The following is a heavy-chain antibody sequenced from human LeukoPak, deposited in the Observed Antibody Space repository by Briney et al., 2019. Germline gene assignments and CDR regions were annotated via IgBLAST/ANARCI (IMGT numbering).Heavy chain of an antibody. D-gene: IGHD2-2*01. CDR3: ARVRGYCSSTSCYPYYFDY. CDR1: GLIFSGYY. V-gene: IGHV3-11*01. CDR2: VTSSGSMM. Sequence: PGGSLSLSCAAPGLIFSGYYMGWIRQAPGKELEWVSYVTSSGSMMYYADSVKGRFTISRDNAKNSLYVQMDSLRAEDTAIYYCARVRGYCSSTSCYPYYFDYWGQGTLVTVSS. J-gene: IGHJ4*02.